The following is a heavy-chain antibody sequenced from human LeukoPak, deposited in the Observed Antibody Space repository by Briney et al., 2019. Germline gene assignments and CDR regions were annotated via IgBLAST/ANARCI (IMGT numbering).Heavy chain of an antibody. CDR3: ARDANGIAAAGPWGGMDV. CDR1: GYTFTGYY. CDR2: INPNSGGT. V-gene: IGHV1-2*04. D-gene: IGHD6-13*01. Sequence: ASVKVSCKASGYTFTGYYMHWVRQAPGQGLEWMGWINPNSGGTNYAQKFQGWVAMTRDTSISTAYMELSRLRSDDTAVYYCARDANGIAAAGPWGGMDVWGQGTTVTVSS. J-gene: IGHJ6*02.